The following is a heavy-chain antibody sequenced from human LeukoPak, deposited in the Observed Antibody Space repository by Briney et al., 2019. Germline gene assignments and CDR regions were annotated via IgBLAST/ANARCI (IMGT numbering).Heavy chain of an antibody. Sequence: PGGSLRLSCEASGFIFGNYYMSWVRQAPGKGLEWVAAINGTGSTTYHADSVKGRFTISRDNSKNTLYLQMNSLRSEDTAVYYCARGDGGSFDYWGQGTLVTVSS. D-gene: IGHD4-23*01. J-gene: IGHJ4*02. V-gene: IGHV3-23*01. CDR3: ARGDGGSFDY. CDR2: INGTGSTT. CDR1: GFIFGNYY.